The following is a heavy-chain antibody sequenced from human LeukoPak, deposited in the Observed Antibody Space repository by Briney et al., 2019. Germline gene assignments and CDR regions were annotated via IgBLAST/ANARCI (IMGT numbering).Heavy chain of an antibody. D-gene: IGHD5-12*01. CDR1: GGTFSSYA. CDR2: IIPILGIA. CDR3: AADYHTGYFDY. J-gene: IGHJ4*02. Sequence: SVKVSCKASGGTFSSYAISWVRQAPGQGLEWMGRIIPILGIANYAQKFQGRVTITADKSTSTAYTELSSLRSEDTAVYYCAADYHTGYFDYWGQGTLVTVSS. V-gene: IGHV1-69*04.